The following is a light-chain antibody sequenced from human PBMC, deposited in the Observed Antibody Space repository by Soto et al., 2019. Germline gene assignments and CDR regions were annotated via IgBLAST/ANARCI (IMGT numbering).Light chain of an antibody. CDR3: QQRSNWPPT. CDR2: DAS. J-gene: IGKJ1*01. Sequence: EMVMTQSPATLSVSPGERATLSCSASQSVSSYLAWYQQKPGQAPRLLIYDASNRATGIPARFSGSGSGTDFTLTISSLEPEDFAVYYCQQRSNWPPTFGQGTKVDIK. CDR1: QSVSSY. V-gene: IGKV3-11*01.